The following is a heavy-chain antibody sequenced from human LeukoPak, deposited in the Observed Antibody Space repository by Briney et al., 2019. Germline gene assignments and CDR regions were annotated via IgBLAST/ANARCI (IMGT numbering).Heavy chain of an antibody. CDR2: ISSSSSYI. Sequence: GGSLRLSCAASGFTFSSYSMNWVRQAPGKGLEWVSSISSSSSYIYYADSVKGRFTISRDNAKNSLYLQMNSLRAEDTAVYYCAREEWEDIVVVVAANPFDYWGQGTLVTVSS. CDR1: GFTFSSYS. CDR3: AREEWEDIVVVVAANPFDY. J-gene: IGHJ4*02. D-gene: IGHD2-15*01. V-gene: IGHV3-21*01.